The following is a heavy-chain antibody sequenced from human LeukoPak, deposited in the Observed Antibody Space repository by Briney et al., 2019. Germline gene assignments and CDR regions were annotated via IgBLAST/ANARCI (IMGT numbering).Heavy chain of an antibody. CDR3: STEDKYCSGANCGKY. J-gene: IGHJ4*02. D-gene: IGHD2-15*01. CDR1: GYTFTNYY. CDR2: IVPDSGGA. V-gene: IGHV1-2*02. Sequence: ASVKVSGKTSGYTFTNYYVHWVRQAPGQGLEWMGYIVPDSGGADYDQRFQGRVTMTRDKSISTVYMQLSSLRSDDTAVYYCSTEDKYCSGANCGKYWGQGTLVTVSS.